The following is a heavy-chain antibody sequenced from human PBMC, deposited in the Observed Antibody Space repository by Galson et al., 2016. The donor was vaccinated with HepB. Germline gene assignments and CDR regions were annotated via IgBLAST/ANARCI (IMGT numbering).Heavy chain of an antibody. CDR3: AKARGWYFPESLDI. J-gene: IGHJ3*02. V-gene: IGHV3-23*01. CDR2: ISGSGGST. Sequence: LRLSCAAPGFTFSSHAMSWVRQAPGKGLEWVSGISGSGGSTYYADSVKGRFTISRDNSKNTLYVQMNSLRAEDTGLYFCAKARGWYFPESLDIWGQGTMVTVSS. CDR1: GFTFSSHA. D-gene: IGHD6-19*01.